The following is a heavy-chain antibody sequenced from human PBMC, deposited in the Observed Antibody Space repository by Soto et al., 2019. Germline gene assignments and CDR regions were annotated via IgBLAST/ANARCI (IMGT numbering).Heavy chain of an antibody. CDR2: ISYDGSNK. CDR3: AKDYDSTSPGPSQFDY. D-gene: IGHD2-2*01. Sequence: GGSLRLSCAASGFTFSSYGMHWVRQAPGKGLEWVAVISYDGSNKYYADSVKGRFTISRDNSKNTLYLQMNGLRAEDTAVYYCAKDYDSTSPGPSQFDYWGQGTLVTVSS. V-gene: IGHV3-30*18. CDR1: GFTFSSYG. J-gene: IGHJ4*02.